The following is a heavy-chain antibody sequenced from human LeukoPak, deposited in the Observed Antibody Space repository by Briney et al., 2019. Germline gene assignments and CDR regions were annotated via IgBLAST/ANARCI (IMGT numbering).Heavy chain of an antibody. Sequence: SDTLSLTCTASGDSITNYYRSWIRQPPGKGLEWIGCIYHSGSTNYNPPLKRRVTISVDRSKKRSSLSLSSMPAADKAVYYCARHESKDGYRGFDYWGQGTLVTVSS. CDR3: ARHESKDGYRGFDY. J-gene: IGHJ4*02. CDR2: IYHSGST. V-gene: IGHV4-59*08. D-gene: IGHD5-24*01. CDR1: GDSITNYY.